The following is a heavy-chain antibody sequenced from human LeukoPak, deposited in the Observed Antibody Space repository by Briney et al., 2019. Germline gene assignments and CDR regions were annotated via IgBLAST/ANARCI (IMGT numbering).Heavy chain of an antibody. CDR2: IIPILGIA. V-gene: IGHV1-69*04. CDR1: GGTFSSYT. D-gene: IGHD5-24*01. J-gene: IGHJ4*02. Sequence: SVKVSCKASGGTFSSYTMSWVRQAPGQGLEWMGRIIPILGIANYAQKFQGRVTITADKSTSTAYMELSSLRSEDTAVYYCAREDGYNPGFDYWGQGTLVTVSS. CDR3: AREDGYNPGFDY.